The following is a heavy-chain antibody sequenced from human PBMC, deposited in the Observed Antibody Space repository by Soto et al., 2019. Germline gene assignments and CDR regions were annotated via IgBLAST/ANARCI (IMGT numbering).Heavy chain of an antibody. J-gene: IGHJ4*02. CDR3: ASLDYGDYIQGPYSFDY. Sequence: QVQLQESGPGLVKPSQTLSLTCTVSGGSISSGDYYWSWIRQPPGKGLEWIGYIYSSGSTYYNPSLKSRVTISVDTSKNQFSLKLSSVTAADTAVYYCASLDYGDYIQGPYSFDYWGQGTLVTVSS. V-gene: IGHV4-30-4*01. CDR2: IYSSGST. CDR1: GGSISSGDYY. D-gene: IGHD4-17*01.